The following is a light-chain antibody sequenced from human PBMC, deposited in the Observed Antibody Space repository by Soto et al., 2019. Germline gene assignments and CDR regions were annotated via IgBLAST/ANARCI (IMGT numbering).Light chain of an antibody. CDR1: QSVDIN. J-gene: IGKJ5*01. CDR3: QQSYSTPLT. V-gene: IGKV3-15*01. CDR2: GAS. Sequence: IVLTQSPGTLSLSPGERVTLSCRASQSVDINLAWYQQKPGQAPRLLIYGASTRATDMPGRFSGSGSVTDFTLTISSLQAEDFATYYCQQSYSTPLTFGQGTRLEIK.